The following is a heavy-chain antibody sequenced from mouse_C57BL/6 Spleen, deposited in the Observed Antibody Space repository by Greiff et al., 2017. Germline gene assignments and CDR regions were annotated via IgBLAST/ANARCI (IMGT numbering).Heavy chain of an antibody. J-gene: IGHJ4*01. CDR1: GYTFTDYY. CDR3: ARSHYYGSRGAMDY. V-gene: IGHV1-84*01. CDR2: IYPGSGNT. D-gene: IGHD1-1*01. Sequence: HLVESGPELVKPGASVKISCKASGYTFTDYYINWVKQRPGQGLEWIGWIYPGSGNTKYNEKFKGKATLTVDTSSSTAYMQLSSLTSEDSAVYFCARSHYYGSRGAMDYWGQGTSVTVSS.